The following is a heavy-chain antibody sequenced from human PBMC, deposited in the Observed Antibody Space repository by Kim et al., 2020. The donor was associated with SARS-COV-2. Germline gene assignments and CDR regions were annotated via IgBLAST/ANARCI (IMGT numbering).Heavy chain of an antibody. V-gene: IGHV4-39*01. Sequence: SETLSLTCTVSGGSISSSSYYWGWIRQPPGKGLEWIGSIYYSGSTYYNPSLKSRVTISVDTSKNQFSLKLSSVTAADTAVYYCARHTDSLYYYDSSGYLDYWGQGTLVTVSS. D-gene: IGHD3-22*01. CDR2: IYYSGST. CDR3: ARHTDSLYYYDSSGYLDY. CDR1: GGSISSSSYY. J-gene: IGHJ4*02.